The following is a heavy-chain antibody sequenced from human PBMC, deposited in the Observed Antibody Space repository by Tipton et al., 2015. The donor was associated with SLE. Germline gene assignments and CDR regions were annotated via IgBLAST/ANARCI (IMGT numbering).Heavy chain of an antibody. CDR3: ATRLTIFGGIDY. CDR1: GGSISSYY. Sequence: TLSLTCTVSGGSISSYYWSWIRQPPGKGLEWIGNIYYRGTTNYNPSLKSRVSISVDTSKNQFSLKLSSVTATDTAVYYCATRLTIFGGIDYWGQGTLVTVSS. D-gene: IGHD3-3*01. J-gene: IGHJ4*02. CDR2: IYYRGTT. V-gene: IGHV4-59*08.